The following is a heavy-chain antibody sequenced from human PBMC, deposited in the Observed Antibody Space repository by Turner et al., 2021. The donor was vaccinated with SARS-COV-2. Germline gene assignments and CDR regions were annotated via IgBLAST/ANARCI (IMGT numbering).Heavy chain of an antibody. CDR1: GYSFTGYY. Sequence: QVQLVQSGAEMKKPGASVKVSCTASGYSFTGYYMHWVRQAPGQGLEWMGWINPNSGGTNYAQKFQGRVTMTRDTSISTAYMELSRLRSDDTAVYYCARVPHYYDSSGYYFNFDYWGQGTLVTVSS. J-gene: IGHJ4*02. D-gene: IGHD3-22*01. V-gene: IGHV1-2*02. CDR3: ARVPHYYDSSGYYFNFDY. CDR2: INPNSGGT.